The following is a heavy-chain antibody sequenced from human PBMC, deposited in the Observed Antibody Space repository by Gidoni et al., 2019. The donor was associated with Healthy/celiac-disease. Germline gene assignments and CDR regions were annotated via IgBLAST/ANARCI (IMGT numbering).Heavy chain of an antibody. D-gene: IGHD6-13*01. CDR1: GFTFSSYE. J-gene: IGHJ5*02. CDR3: ARALPTIAAAAPRVDNWFDP. CDR2: ISSSGSTI. Sequence: EVQLVESGGGLVQPGGSLRLSCAASGFTFSSYEMNWVRQAPGKGLEWVSYISSSGSTIYYADSVKGRFTISRDNAKNSLYLQMNSLRAEDTAVYYCARALPTIAAAAPRVDNWFDPWGQGTLVTVSS. V-gene: IGHV3-48*03.